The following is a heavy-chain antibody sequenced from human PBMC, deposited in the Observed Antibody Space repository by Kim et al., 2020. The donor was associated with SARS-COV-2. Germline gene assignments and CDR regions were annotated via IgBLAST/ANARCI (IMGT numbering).Heavy chain of an antibody. CDR2: INSDGSST. D-gene: IGHD6-6*01. CDR1: GYTFSSYW. V-gene: IGHV3-74*01. CDR3: ARVSSSFILSYYYGMDV. Sequence: GGSLRLSCAASGYTFSSYWMHWVRQAPGKGLVWVSRINSDGSSTSYADSVKGRFTISRDNAKNTLYLQMNSLRAEDTAVYYCARVSSSFILSYYYGMDVWGQGTTVTVSS. J-gene: IGHJ6*02.